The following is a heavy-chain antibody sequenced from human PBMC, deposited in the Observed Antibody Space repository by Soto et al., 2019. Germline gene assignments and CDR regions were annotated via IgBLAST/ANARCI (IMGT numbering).Heavy chain of an antibody. J-gene: IGHJ4*02. D-gene: IGHD6-13*01. CDR1: GFSLSTSGVG. V-gene: IGHV2-5*02. CDR2: IYWDDDK. Sequence: SGPTLVNPTQTLTLTCTFSGFSLSTSGVGVGWIRQPPGKALEWLALIYWDDDKRYSPSLKSRLTITKDTSKKQVVLTMTNMDPVETATYYCAHLRVYSSPFHFDYWGQGTLVTVSS. CDR3: AHLRVYSSPFHFDY.